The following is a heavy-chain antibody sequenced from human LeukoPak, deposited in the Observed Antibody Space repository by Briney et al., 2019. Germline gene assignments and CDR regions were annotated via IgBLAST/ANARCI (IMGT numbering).Heavy chain of an antibody. Sequence: SGTLSLTCTVSGGSISSYYWSWIRQPPGKGLEWIGYIYYSGSTNYNPSLKSRVTISVDTSKNQFSLRLTSVTAADTAVYYCARQTGSGLFILPGGQGTLVTVSS. CDR1: GGSISSYY. D-gene: IGHD3/OR15-3a*01. V-gene: IGHV4-59*08. CDR3: ARQTGSGLFILP. J-gene: IGHJ4*02. CDR2: IYYSGST.